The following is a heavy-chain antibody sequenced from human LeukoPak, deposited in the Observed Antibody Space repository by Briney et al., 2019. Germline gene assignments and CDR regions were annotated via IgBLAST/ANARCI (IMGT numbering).Heavy chain of an antibody. CDR1: GYTFTGYY. V-gene: IGHV1-2*02. D-gene: IGHD3-22*01. CDR3: ASATYYYDSSGLGNY. Sequence: ASVKVSCKASGYTFTGYYMHWVRQAPGQGLEWMGWINPNSGGTNYAQKFQGRVTMTRDTSISTAYMELSRLRSDDTAVYYCASATYYYDSSGLGNYWGQGTLVTVSS. J-gene: IGHJ4*02. CDR2: INPNSGGT.